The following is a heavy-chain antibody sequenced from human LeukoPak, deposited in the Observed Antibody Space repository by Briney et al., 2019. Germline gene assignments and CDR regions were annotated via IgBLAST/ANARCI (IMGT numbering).Heavy chain of an antibody. Sequence: GGSLRLSCAASGFTFDDYGMSWVRQAPGKGLEWVSGINWNGGSTGYAASVKGRFTISRDNANNSLYLQMNNLRAEDTALYHCARGITMVRGVPSDYWGQGTLVTVSS. CDR1: GFTFDDYG. J-gene: IGHJ4*02. CDR3: ARGITMVRGVPSDY. CDR2: INWNGGST. D-gene: IGHD3-10*01. V-gene: IGHV3-20*01.